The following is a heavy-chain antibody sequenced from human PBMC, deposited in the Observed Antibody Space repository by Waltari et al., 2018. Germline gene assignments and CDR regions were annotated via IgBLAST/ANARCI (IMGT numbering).Heavy chain of an antibody. CDR3: AKVSGSIRDRRGSPPGDY. V-gene: IGHV3-30*18. CDR1: GFTFSSYG. D-gene: IGHD3-10*01. Sequence: QVHLVESGGGVVQPGRSLRLSCAASGFTFSSYGMHWVRQAPGKGVEWVALISYDGSNKYYADSVKGRFTISRDNSKNTLYLQMSSLRAEDTAVYYCAKVSGSIRDRRGSPPGDYWGQGTLVTVSS. J-gene: IGHJ4*02. CDR2: ISYDGSNK.